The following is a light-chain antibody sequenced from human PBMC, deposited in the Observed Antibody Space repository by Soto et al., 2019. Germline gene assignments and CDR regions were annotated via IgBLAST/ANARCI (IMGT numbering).Light chain of an antibody. Sequence: DIQMTQSPSTLSVSVGDRVTITCGASQTISSWLDWYQKKQGKAPKLLIYKASTLKSGVPSRLRGSGYGTELTITISGMKTDDFAVYYCQQYNRYAVTFGQGTKVDIK. CDR2: KAS. J-gene: IGKJ1*01. CDR3: QQYNRYAVT. CDR1: QTISSW. V-gene: IGKV1-5*03.